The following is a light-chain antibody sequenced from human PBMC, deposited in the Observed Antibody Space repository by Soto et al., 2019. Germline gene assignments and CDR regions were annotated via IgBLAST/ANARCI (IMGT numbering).Light chain of an antibody. CDR2: GAS. CDR3: QQYNNWPPYT. J-gene: IGKJ2*01. CDR1: QSVSSN. V-gene: IGKV3-15*01. Sequence: EIVMTQSPATLSVSPGERATLSCRASQSVSSNLSWYQQKPGQPPRLLIYGASTRATSVPVRFSGSGSGTEFTLPISSLQSEDFAVYYCQQYNNWPPYTFGQGTKLEIK.